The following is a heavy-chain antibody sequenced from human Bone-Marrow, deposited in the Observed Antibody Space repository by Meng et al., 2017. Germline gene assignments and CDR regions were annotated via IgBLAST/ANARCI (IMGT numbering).Heavy chain of an antibody. V-gene: IGHV4-34*01. CDR2: INHSGST. Sequence: QVQLHQWGAGLLRPSETLSLTFAVYGGSFSGYYWSWIRQPPGKGLEWIGEINHSGSTNYNPSLKSRVTISVDTSKNQFSLKLSSVTSADTAVYYCARAPTSGQWLARKFDYWGQGTLVTVSS. CDR3: ARAPTSGQWLARKFDY. CDR1: GGSFSGYY. J-gene: IGHJ4*02. D-gene: IGHD6-19*01.